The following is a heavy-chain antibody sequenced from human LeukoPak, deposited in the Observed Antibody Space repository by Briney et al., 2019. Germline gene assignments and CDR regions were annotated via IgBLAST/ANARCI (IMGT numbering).Heavy chain of an antibody. V-gene: IGHV3-21*01. D-gene: IGHD5-18*01. CDR3: ARDRRGYSYGLDY. Sequence: GGSLRLSSAASGFTFSSYSMNWVRQAPGKGLEWVSCISSTSSYIYYADSVKGRFTISRDNTKNSLYLRMNSLRAEDTAVYYCARDRRGYSYGLDYWGQGTLITVSS. CDR2: ISSTSSYI. CDR1: GFTFSSYS. J-gene: IGHJ4*02.